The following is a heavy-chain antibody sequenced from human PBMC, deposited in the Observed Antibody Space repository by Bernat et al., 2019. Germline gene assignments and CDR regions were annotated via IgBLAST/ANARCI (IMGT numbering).Heavy chain of an antibody. V-gene: IGHV3-33*06. CDR1: GFTFSSYG. CDR3: ANYGDRDAFDI. D-gene: IGHD4-17*01. Sequence: QVQLVESGGGVVQPGRSLRLSCAASGFTFSSYGMHWVRQAPGKGLEWVAVIWYDGSNKYYADSVKGRFTISRDNSKNTLYLQMNSLRAEDTAVYYCANYGDRDAFDIWGQGTMVTVSS. CDR2: IWYDGSNK. J-gene: IGHJ3*02.